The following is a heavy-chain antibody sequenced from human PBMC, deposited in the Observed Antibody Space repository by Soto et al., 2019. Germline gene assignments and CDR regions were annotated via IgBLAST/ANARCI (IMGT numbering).Heavy chain of an antibody. CDR3: ARNSATYYDFWSGYYSVPTGANDAFDI. Sequence: VKVSCKASGYTFTSYYMHWVRQAPGQGLEWMGIINPSGGSTSYAQKFQGRVTMTRDTSTSTVYMELSSLRSEDTAVYYCARNSATYYDFWSGYYSVPTGANDAFDIWGQGTMVTVS. D-gene: IGHD3-3*01. CDR2: INPSGGST. V-gene: IGHV1-46*03. CDR1: GYTFTSYY. J-gene: IGHJ3*02.